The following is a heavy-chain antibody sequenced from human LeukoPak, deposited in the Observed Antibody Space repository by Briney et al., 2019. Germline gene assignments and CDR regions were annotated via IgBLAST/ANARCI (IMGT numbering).Heavy chain of an antibody. CDR1: GYTFTSYY. J-gene: IGHJ5*02. V-gene: IGHV1-46*01. CDR3: ARAPAAQNWFDP. D-gene: IGHD2-2*01. Sequence: ASVKVSCKASGYTFTSYYMHWVRQAPGQGLGWMGIINPSGGSTSYAQKFQGRVTMTRDTSTSTVYMELSSLRSEDTAVYYCARAPAAQNWFDPWGQGTLVTVSS. CDR2: INPSGGST.